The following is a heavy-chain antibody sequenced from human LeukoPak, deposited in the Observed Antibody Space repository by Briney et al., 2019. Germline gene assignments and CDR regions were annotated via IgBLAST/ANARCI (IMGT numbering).Heavy chain of an antibody. CDR2: INSDGSST. CDR1: GFTFSSYW. D-gene: IGHD6-19*01. Sequence: GGSLRLSCAASGFTFSSYWMHWVRQAPGKGLVWVSRINSDGSSTSYADSVRGRFTISRDNSKNTLYLQMNSLRAEDTAVYYCARENSAVAPDYWGQGTLVTVSS. CDR3: ARENSAVAPDY. V-gene: IGHV3-74*01. J-gene: IGHJ4*02.